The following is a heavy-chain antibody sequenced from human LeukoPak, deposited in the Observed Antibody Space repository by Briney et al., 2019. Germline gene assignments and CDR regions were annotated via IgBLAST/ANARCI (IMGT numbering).Heavy chain of an antibody. V-gene: IGHV3-30*03. CDR2: ISYDGSNK. Sequence: PGRSLRLSCAASGFTFSSYGMHWVRQAPGKGLEWVAVISYDGSNKYYADSVKGRFTISRDNSKNTLYLQMNSLRAEDTAVYYCARERAPYYYDSSGYYEWGQGTLVTVSS. J-gene: IGHJ4*02. CDR3: ARERAPYYYDSSGYYE. CDR1: GFTFSSYG. D-gene: IGHD3-22*01.